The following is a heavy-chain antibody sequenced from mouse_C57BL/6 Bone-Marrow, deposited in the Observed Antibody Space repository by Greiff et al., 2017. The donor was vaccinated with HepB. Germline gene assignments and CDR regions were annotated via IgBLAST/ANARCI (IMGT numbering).Heavy chain of an antibody. CDR2: IDPENGDT. D-gene: IGHD2-1*01. V-gene: IGHV14-4*01. CDR3: TKGYGNYYFDY. Sequence: VHVKQSGAELVRPGASVKLSCTASGFNIKDDYMHWVKQRPEQGLEWIGWIDPENGDTEYASKFQGKATITADTSSNTAYLQLSSLTSEDTAVYYCTKGYGNYYFDYWGQGTTLTVSS. J-gene: IGHJ2*01. CDR1: GFNIKDDY.